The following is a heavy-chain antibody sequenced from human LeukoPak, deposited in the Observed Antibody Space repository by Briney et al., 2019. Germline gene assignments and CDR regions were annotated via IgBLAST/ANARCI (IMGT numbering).Heavy chain of an antibody. CDR1: VFTFSTYA. CDR2: IAYDGSNK. Sequence: GRSLRLSCAASVFTFSTYAMHWVRQAPGKGLEWVAVIAYDGSNKYYADSVKGRFTSSRDNSKNTLYLQMNSLRAEDTAVYYCAKDLADYVWGSYRFDAFDIWGQGTMVTVSS. CDR3: AKDLADYVWGSYRFDAFDI. V-gene: IGHV3-30*04. D-gene: IGHD3-16*02. J-gene: IGHJ3*02.